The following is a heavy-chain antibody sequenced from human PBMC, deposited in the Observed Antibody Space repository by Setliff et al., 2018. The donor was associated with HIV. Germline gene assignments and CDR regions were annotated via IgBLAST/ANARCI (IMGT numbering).Heavy chain of an antibody. J-gene: IGHJ4*02. V-gene: IGHV4-59*08. CDR1: GGSISTSH. D-gene: IGHD5-18*01. CDR2: IYKSGST. Sequence: SETLSLTCSVSGGSISTSHWSWIRQPPGKGLEWIGYIYKSGSTNYNASLKSRVTISADTSKNQFSLKLRSVTAADTAVYYCGRLSDTAMASFDSWGQGTLVTVSS. CDR3: GRLSDTAMASFDS.